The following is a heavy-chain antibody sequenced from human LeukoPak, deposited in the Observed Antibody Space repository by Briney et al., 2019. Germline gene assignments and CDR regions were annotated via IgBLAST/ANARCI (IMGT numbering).Heavy chain of an antibody. V-gene: IGHV3-23*01. CDR1: GFTFSGFA. Sequence: PGGSLRLSCAGSGFTFSGFAMHWVRQAPGKGLEWVSAISGSGGSTYYADSVKGRFTISRDNSKNTLYLQMNSLRAEDTAVYYCAKDSHYSSGSAFDYWGQGTLVTVSS. CDR3: AKDSHYSSGSAFDY. J-gene: IGHJ4*02. D-gene: IGHD6-19*01. CDR2: ISGSGGST.